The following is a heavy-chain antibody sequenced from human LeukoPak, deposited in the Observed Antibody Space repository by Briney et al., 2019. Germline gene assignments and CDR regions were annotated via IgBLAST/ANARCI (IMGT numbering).Heavy chain of an antibody. Sequence: ASVKVSCKASGYTFTSYGISWVRQAPGQGLEWMGWISAYNGNTNYAQKLQGRVTMTTDTSTSTAYMELRSLRSDDTAVYYCARDLYYYDSSGYGGDYWGQGTLVTVSS. CDR3: ARDLYYYDSSGYGGDY. J-gene: IGHJ4*02. V-gene: IGHV1-18*01. D-gene: IGHD3-22*01. CDR2: ISAYNGNT. CDR1: GYTFTSYG.